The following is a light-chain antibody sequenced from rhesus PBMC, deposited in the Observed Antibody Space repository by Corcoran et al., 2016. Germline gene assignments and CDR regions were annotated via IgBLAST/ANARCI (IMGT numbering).Light chain of an antibody. J-gene: IGKJ3*01. CDR1: QGISSW. CDR2: KAS. CDR3: LQYSSSPFT. Sequence: DIQMTQSPSSLSASVGDKVTITCRASQGISSWLAWYQQKPGKAPKLLIYKASSLKSGVPSRFSGIGSGTDFTLTISSLQPEDFATYYCLQYSSSPFTFGPGTKLDIK. V-gene: IGKV1-22*01.